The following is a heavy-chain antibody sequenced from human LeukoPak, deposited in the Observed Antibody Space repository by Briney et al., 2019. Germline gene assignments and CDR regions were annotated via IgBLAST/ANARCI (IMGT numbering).Heavy chain of an antibody. CDR3: ARRIAAAGASDY. D-gene: IGHD6-13*01. CDR1: GYTFTSYG. J-gene: IGHJ4*02. CDR2: ISAYNGNT. Sequence: ASVKVSCKASGYTFTSYGISWVRQAPGQGLEWTGWISAYNGNTNYAQRLQGRVTMTTDTSTSTAYMELRSLRSDDTAVYYCARRIAAAGASDYWGQGTLVTVSS. V-gene: IGHV1-18*01.